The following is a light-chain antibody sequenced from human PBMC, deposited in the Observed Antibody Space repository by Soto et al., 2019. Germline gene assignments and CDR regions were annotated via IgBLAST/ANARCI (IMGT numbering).Light chain of an antibody. CDR1: QSVGYN. CDR3: QQYNDRPPIT. CDR2: GAS. Sequence: TQSPGSLSLSPGDRATLSCRASQSVGYNVAWCQQIPGQPPKLLTFGASSRATGIPARFSGSGSGSEFTLTISGLQSEDFAVYYCQQYNDRPPITFGQGTRLEIK. J-gene: IGKJ5*01. V-gene: IGKV3-15*01.